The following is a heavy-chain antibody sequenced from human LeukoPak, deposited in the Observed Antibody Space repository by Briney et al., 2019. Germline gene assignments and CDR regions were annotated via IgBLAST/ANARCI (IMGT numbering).Heavy chain of an antibody. CDR2: ITPSGGST. V-gene: IGHV1-46*01. CDR3: ARDGEVASSYGYYYYYTDV. CDR1: GYTFTTYY. D-gene: IGHD5-18*01. Sequence: ASVKVSCKASGYTFTTYYMHWVRQAPRRGLQWMGIITPSGGSTSYAQKFQGRVTMTRDTSTSTVYMELSSLRSEDTAVYYCARDGEVASSYGYYYYYTDVWGKGTTVTVSS. J-gene: IGHJ6*03.